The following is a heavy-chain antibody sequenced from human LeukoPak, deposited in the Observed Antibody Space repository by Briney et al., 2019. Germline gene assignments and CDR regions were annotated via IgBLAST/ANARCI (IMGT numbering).Heavy chain of an antibody. V-gene: IGHV3-43*02. CDR3: AKKSGAPANFDY. J-gene: IGHJ4*02. CDR1: GLAFDDHP. D-gene: IGHD2-2*01. CDR2: ISGDGGTT. Sequence: TGGSLRLSCGASGLAFDDHPMHWVRQVPGKGLEWVSLISGDGGTTSYADSVKGRFTISRDNSKNSLYLQMNSLRTEDTALYYCAKKSGAPANFDYWGQGTLVTVSS.